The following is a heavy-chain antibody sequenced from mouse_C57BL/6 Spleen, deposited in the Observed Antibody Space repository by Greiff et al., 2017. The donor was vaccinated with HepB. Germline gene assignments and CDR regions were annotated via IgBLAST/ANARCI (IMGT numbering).Heavy chain of an antibody. CDR1: GFTFSSYG. J-gene: IGHJ3*01. CDR3: ASSIYYDYDEGFAY. Sequence: DVHLVESGGDLVKPGGSLKLSCAASGFTFSSYGMSWVRQTPDKRLEWVATISSGGSYTYYPDSVKGRFTISRDNAKNTLYLQMSSLKSEDTAMYYCASSIYYDYDEGFAYWGQGTLVTVSA. CDR2: ISSGGSYT. V-gene: IGHV5-6*01. D-gene: IGHD2-4*01.